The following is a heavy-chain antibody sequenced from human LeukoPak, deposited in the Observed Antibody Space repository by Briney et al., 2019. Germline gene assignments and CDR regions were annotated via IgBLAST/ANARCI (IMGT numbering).Heavy chain of an antibody. V-gene: IGHV4-59*11. D-gene: IGHD3-10*01. J-gene: IGHJ4*02. CDR1: GGSISSHY. CDR2: ISYSGNT. Sequence: PSETLSLTCTVSGGSISSHYWSWIRQPPGKGLEWIGYISYSGNTKYNPSLKSRVTMSIDTSKNRFSLRLSSVTAADTAVYYCARSYGSGSYFDSWGQGTLVTVSS. CDR3: ARSYGSGSYFDS.